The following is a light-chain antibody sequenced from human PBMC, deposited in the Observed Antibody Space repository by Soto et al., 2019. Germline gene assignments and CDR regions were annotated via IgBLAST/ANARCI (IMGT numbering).Light chain of an antibody. CDR1: QSVSSY. CDR3: QQRSNWPRT. CDR2: DAS. Sequence: EIVLTQSQATLSLSPGERATLSCRASQSVSSYLAWYQQKPGQAPRLLIYDASNRATGIPARFSGSGSGTDFTLTISSLEPEDFAVYYCQQRSNWPRTFGQGTNLEIK. V-gene: IGKV3-11*01. J-gene: IGKJ2*01.